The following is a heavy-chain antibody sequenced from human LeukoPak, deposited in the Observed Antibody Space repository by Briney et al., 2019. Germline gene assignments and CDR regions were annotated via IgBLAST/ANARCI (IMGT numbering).Heavy chain of an antibody. J-gene: IGHJ4*02. CDR3: ARDRGFAVVVAATFTFDY. CDR2: INPNSGGT. V-gene: IGHV1-2*02. Sequence: ASVKVSCKASGYTFTGYYMHWVRQAPGQGPEWMGWINPNSGGTNYAQKFQGRVTMTRDTSISTAYMELSRLRSDDTAVYYCARDRGFAVVVAATFTFDYWGQGTLVTVSS. CDR1: GYTFTGYY. D-gene: IGHD2-15*01.